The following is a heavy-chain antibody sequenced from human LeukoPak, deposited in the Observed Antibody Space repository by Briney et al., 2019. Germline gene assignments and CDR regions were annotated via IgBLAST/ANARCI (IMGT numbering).Heavy chain of an antibody. V-gene: IGHV1-69*13. Sequence: SVKVSCKASGGTFSSYAISWVRQAPGQGLEWMGGIIPIFGTANYAQKFQGRVTITADESTSTAYMELSSLRSEDTAVYYCARGSRYSSSWYWGDYYYYMDVWGKGTTVTVSS. D-gene: IGHD6-13*01. CDR1: GGTFSSYA. CDR2: IIPIFGTA. J-gene: IGHJ6*03. CDR3: ARGSRYSSSWYWGDYYYYMDV.